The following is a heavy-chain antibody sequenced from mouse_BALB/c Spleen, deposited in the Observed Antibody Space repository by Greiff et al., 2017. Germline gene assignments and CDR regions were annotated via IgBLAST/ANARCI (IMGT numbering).Heavy chain of an antibody. CDR3: ATAWFAY. Sequence: EVHLVESGGGLVQPGGSLKLSCAASGFTFSSYTMSWVRQTPEKRLEWVAYISNGGGSTYYPDTVKGRFTISRDNAKNTLYLQMSSLKSEDTAMYYCATAWFAYWGQGTLVTVSA. V-gene: IGHV5-12-2*01. CDR1: GFTFSSYT. CDR2: ISNGGGST. J-gene: IGHJ3*01.